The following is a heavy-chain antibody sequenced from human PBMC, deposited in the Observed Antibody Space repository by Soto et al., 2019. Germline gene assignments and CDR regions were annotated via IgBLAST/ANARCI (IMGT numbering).Heavy chain of an antibody. V-gene: IGHV3-23*01. J-gene: IGHJ4*02. D-gene: IGHD1-26*01. Sequence: EVPRLESGGGLVQPGGSLRISCAASGFTFSNYVMSWVRQAPGKGLEWVSSISNSGGSTYYADSVKGRFTISRNNSKNTLYLQMNSLRAEDTAVYYCAKEDVGGYYYSGLWGRGTLVTVSS. CDR2: ISNSGGST. CDR3: AKEDVGGYYYSGL. CDR1: GFTFSNYV.